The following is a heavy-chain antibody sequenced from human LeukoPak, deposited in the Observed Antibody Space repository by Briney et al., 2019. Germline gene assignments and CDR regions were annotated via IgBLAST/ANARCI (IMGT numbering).Heavy chain of an antibody. Sequence: TGGSLRLSCTASGFTFGDYAMSWFRQAPGKGLEWVSSISSSSSYIYYADSVKGRFTISRDNAKNSLYLQMNSLRAEDTAVYYCARDEDGYNHWGQGTLVTVSS. CDR2: ISSSSSYI. CDR1: GFTFGDYA. D-gene: IGHD5-24*01. V-gene: IGHV3-21*01. J-gene: IGHJ4*02. CDR3: ARDEDGYNH.